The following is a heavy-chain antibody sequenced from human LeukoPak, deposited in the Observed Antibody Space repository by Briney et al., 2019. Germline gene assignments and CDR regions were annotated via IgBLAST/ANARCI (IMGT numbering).Heavy chain of an antibody. V-gene: IGHV1-69*13. J-gene: IGHJ3*02. CDR1: GGTFSSYA. CDR2: IIPIFGTA. D-gene: IGHD2-2*02. Sequence: SVTVSCKASGGTFSSYAISWVRQAPGQGLEWMGGIIPIFGTANYAQKFQGRVTITADESTSTAYMELSSLRSEDTAVYYCARAVVPAATPDAFDIWGQGTMVTVSS. CDR3: ARAVVPAATPDAFDI.